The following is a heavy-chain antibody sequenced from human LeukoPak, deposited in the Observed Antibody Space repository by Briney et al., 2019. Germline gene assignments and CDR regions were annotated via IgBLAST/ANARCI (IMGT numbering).Heavy chain of an antibody. V-gene: IGHV3-23*01. D-gene: IGHD3-3*01. CDR1: GFTFSSYA. CDR2: ISGSGGST. J-gene: IGHJ4*02. CDR3: AKNVPHNFIITRAYIRGYYAFLSVYIFS. Sequence: GGSLRLSCAASGFTFSSYAMSWVRQAPGKGLEWVSAISGSGGSTYYADSVKGRFTISRDNSKNTLYLQMNSLRAEDTAVYYCAKNVPHNFIITRAYIRGYYAFLSVYIFSWGPRTPGT.